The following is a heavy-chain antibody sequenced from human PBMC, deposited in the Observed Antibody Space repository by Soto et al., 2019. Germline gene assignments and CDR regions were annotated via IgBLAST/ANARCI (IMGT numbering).Heavy chain of an antibody. J-gene: IGHJ6*02. D-gene: IGHD3-3*01. Sequence: GSGPTLVNPTQTLTLTCTFSGFSLSTSGVGVGWIRQPPGKALEWLALIYWDDDTRYSPSLKSRLTITKDTSKNQVVLTMTNMDPVDTATYYCAHSDYDFWSGKGASYGMDVWGQGTTVTVSS. CDR3: AHSDYDFWSGKGASYGMDV. CDR1: GFSLSTSGVG. V-gene: IGHV2-5*02. CDR2: IYWDDDT.